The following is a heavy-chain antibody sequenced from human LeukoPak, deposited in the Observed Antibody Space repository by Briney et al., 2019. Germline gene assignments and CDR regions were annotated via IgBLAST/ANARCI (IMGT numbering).Heavy chain of an antibody. Sequence: TGGSLRLSCAASGFIFSDYWLSWVRQAPGKGLEWVANIKQDGSERYYVDSVKGRFIVSSDNAKNSLHLQMNSLRAADTAVYYCARVYDVWSGYYRDYWGQGTLVTVSS. V-gene: IGHV3-7*04. CDR1: GFIFSDYW. CDR2: IKQDGSER. D-gene: IGHD3-3*01. CDR3: ARVYDVWSGYYRDY. J-gene: IGHJ4*02.